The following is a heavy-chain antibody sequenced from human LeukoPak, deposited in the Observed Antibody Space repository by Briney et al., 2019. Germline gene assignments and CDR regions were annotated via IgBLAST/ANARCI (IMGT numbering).Heavy chain of an antibody. Sequence: GGSLRLSCTASRFTFGDYTMTWFRQAPGGGLEGVGFIRSKAYGGTTEDAASVKGRFTISRDDSKSIAYLQMNSLKTEDTAVYYCSRGGANTPFDYWGQGTLVTVSS. D-gene: IGHD2-15*01. CDR2: IRSKAYGGTT. J-gene: IGHJ4*02. CDR3: SRGGANTPFDY. V-gene: IGHV3-49*03. CDR1: RFTFGDYT.